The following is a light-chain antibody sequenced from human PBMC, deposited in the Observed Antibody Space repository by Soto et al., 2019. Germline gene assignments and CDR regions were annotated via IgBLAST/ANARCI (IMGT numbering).Light chain of an antibody. J-gene: IGKJ1*01. CDR2: GAS. Sequence: EIVLTQSPGTLSLSPGERATLSCRASQSVSSSYLAWYQQKPGQAPRLLIYGASSRATCIPAGFSGSGYGTDFSLTISRLEPEDFAVYYCQQYSSSRWTFGQGTKVEIK. CDR3: QQYSSSRWT. V-gene: IGKV3-20*01. CDR1: QSVSSSY.